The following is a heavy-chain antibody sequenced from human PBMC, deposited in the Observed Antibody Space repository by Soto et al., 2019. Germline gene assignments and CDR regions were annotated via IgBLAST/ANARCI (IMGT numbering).Heavy chain of an antibody. D-gene: IGHD2-2*01. CDR2: ISGRGDSS. CDR3: ANAYCSSTSCRAEYFQH. CDR1: GFTFSIYG. V-gene: IGHV3-23*01. J-gene: IGHJ1*01. Sequence: GGSLRLSCAASGFTFSIYGMSWVRQAPGKGLEWVSAISGRGDSSYYADSVKGRFTISRDNSKNTLYLQMNSLRAEDTAVYYCANAYCSSTSCRAEYFQHWGQGTLVTVSS.